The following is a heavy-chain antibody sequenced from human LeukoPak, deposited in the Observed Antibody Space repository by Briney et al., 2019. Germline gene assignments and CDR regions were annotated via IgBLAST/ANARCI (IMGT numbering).Heavy chain of an antibody. CDR1: GYIFFSDW. J-gene: IGHJ4*02. D-gene: IGHD6-19*01. Sequence: GVALMILCKGSGYIFFSDWIVRVRHMPAEGVEWMGFIFPDDSDTRYSPSFQDEVTITAGNTISTAYLQWSSLKASDNAMYYCARQRRSSGWPNDYWGQGTLVTVSS. V-gene: IGHV5-51*01. CDR3: ARQRRSSGWPNDY. CDR2: IFPDDSDT.